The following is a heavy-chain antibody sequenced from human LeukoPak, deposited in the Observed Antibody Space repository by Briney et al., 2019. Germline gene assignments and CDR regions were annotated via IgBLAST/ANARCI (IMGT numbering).Heavy chain of an antibody. V-gene: IGHV3-74*01. CDR1: GFTFSTSW. Sequence: GGSLRLSCVVSGFTFSTSWMHWVRQTPGKGLVWLSRLTSDGTPSYTDSVKGRFTISRDNSKNTLYLQMNSLRAEDTAVYYCAKAGPPLLWGQGTLVTVSS. CDR2: LTSDGTP. J-gene: IGHJ4*02. CDR3: AKAGPPLL.